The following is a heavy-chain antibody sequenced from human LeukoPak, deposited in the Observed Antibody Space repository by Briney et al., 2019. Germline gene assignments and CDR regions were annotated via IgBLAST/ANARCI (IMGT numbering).Heavy chain of an antibody. CDR1: AFTFSDYW. V-gene: IGHV3-74*01. D-gene: IGHD1-26*01. Sequence: PGGSLRLSCAASAFTFSDYWMHWVRQAPGKGLVWVSRINTDGSFTRYADSVQGRFTISRDTAKNTLFLQMNSLRAEDTAAYYCAREAKVGGALQYWGQGILVTVSS. J-gene: IGHJ4*02. CDR2: INTDGSFT. CDR3: AREAKVGGALQY.